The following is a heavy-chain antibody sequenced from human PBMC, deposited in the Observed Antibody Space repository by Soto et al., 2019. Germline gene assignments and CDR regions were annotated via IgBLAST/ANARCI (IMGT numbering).Heavy chain of an antibody. CDR3: AREKIDSSGYYFDY. J-gene: IGHJ4*02. CDR2: IYYRGST. V-gene: IGHV4-30-4*01. Sequence: QVQLQESGPGLVKPSQTLSLTCTVSGGSINSGNSYWSWIRQPPGKGLEWIGFIYYRGSTYYNPTLQSRVAMSIDTSKNQFSLKLSSVTAADMAVYYCAREKIDSSGYYFDYWGQGTLATVSS. CDR1: GGSINSGNSY. D-gene: IGHD3-22*01.